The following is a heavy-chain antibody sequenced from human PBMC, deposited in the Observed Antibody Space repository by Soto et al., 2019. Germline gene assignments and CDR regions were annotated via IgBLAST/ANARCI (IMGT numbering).Heavy chain of an antibody. CDR2: IYYSGST. V-gene: IGHV4-31*03. CDR3: ARGRVYCSSTSCQPPAPVWFDP. CDR1: GGSISSGGYY. J-gene: IGHJ5*02. Sequence: PSETLSLTCTVSGGSISSGGYYWSWIRQHPGKGLEWIGYIYYSGSTYYKPSLKSRVTISVDTSKNQFSLKLSSVTAADTAVYYCARGRVYCSSTSCQPPAPVWFDPWGQGTLVTVSS. D-gene: IGHD2-2*01.